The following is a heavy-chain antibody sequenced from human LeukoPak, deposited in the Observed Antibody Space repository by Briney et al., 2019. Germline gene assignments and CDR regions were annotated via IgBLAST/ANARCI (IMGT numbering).Heavy chain of an antibody. CDR2: IYSGTT. CDR1: GFSVSDNS. J-gene: IGHJ4*02. Sequence: PGGSLRLSCTVSGFSVSDNSMSWVRQAPGKGLEWVSFIYSGTTHYSYSVKGRFTISRDNSKNTLYLQMNSLRAEDTAVYYCARRAGAYSHPYDYWGQGTLVTVSS. V-gene: IGHV3-53*01. CDR3: ARRAGAYSHPYDY. D-gene: IGHD4/OR15-4a*01.